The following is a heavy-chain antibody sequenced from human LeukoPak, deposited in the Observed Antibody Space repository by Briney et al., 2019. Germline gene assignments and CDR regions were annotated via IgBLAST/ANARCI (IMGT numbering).Heavy chain of an antibody. Sequence: GGSLRLSCSVSGFTFSTYVMHWVRQAPGKGLEYVSAISSNGDNTYYADSGKGRFTISRDNSKNTLYLQMSSLRADDPAVYYCVRGTGYWGQGTLVTVSS. V-gene: IGHV3-64D*06. J-gene: IGHJ4*02. CDR1: GFTFSTYV. CDR3: VRGTGY. CDR2: ISSNGDNT.